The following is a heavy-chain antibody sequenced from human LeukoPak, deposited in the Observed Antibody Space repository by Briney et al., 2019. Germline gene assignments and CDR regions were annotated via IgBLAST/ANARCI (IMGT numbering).Heavy chain of an antibody. J-gene: IGHJ4*02. Sequence: GGSLRLSCAASGFTFSSYTMNWVRQAPGRGLEWVSCISSSSTYMLYADSVQGRFTISRDNSKNTLFLEMNSLRAEDTALYYCAKDRTTAWNCFDSWGQGTLVTVSS. CDR3: AKDRTTAWNCFDS. CDR2: ISSSSTYM. V-gene: IGHV3-21*04. CDR1: GFTFSSYT. D-gene: IGHD1-1*01.